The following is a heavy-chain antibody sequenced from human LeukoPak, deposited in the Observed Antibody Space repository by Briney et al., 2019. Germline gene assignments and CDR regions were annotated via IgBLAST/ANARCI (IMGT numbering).Heavy chain of an antibody. V-gene: IGHV4-61*02. J-gene: IGHJ6*03. CDR2: IYTSGST. CDR3: ARDGRAAGYSSRGDYSYMDV. D-gene: IGHD6-13*01. Sequence: SETLSLTCTVSGGSISSGSYYWGGIRQPAGKGLEWIGRIYTSGSTNYDPSLKGRVTISVDTSKNQFSLKLSSVTAADTAVYYCARDGRAAGYSSRGDYSYMDVWGKGTTVTIS. CDR1: GGSISSGSYY.